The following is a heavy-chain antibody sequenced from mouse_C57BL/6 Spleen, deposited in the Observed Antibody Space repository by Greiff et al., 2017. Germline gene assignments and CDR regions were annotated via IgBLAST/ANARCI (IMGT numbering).Heavy chain of an antibody. CDR2: IYPSDSET. CDR1: GYTFTSYW. D-gene: IGHD4-1*02. CDR3: ARASTGTGWYFEV. Sequence: QVQLQQPGAELVRPGSSVKLSCKASGYTFTSYWMDWVKQRPGQGLEWIGNIYPSDSETHYNQKFKDKATLTVDKSSSTAYMQLSSLTSEDSAVYDCARASTGTGWYFEVWGTGTTVTVAS. J-gene: IGHJ1*03. V-gene: IGHV1-61*01.